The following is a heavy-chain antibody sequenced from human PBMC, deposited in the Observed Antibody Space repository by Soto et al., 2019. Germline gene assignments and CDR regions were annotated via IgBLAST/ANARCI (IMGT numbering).Heavy chain of an antibody. J-gene: IGHJ4*02. Sequence: SETLSLTCTVSGDSIGTTHSYWAWIRQSPGKGLEWIGNIHYSGSTYYMPSLRSRVTLSVDTSKNQFSLRLTSVTAEDTDVYYCARHEGNGNVWPLDYWGQGILVTVSS. CDR2: IHYSGST. CDR3: ARHEGNGNVWPLDY. D-gene: IGHD2-8*01. V-gene: IGHV4-39*01. CDR1: GDSIGTTHSY.